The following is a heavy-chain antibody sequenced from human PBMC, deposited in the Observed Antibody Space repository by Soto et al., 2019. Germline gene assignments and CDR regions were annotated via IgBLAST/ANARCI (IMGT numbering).Heavy chain of an antibody. Sequence: GGSLSLSCAASGFTFSNYWMSWVRPAPGKGLEWVANIKPDGSEKFYVDSVKGRFTISRDNVKNSLSLQMSSLRAEDTAVYFCARGDYFYENSGYFVDAFDIWGQGTMVTVSS. J-gene: IGHJ3*02. D-gene: IGHD3-22*01. CDR3: ARGDYFYENSGYFVDAFDI. CDR1: GFTFSNYW. V-gene: IGHV3-7*01. CDR2: IKPDGSEK.